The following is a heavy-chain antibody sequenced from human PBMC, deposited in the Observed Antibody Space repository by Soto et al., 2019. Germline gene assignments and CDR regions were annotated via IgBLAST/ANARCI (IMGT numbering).Heavy chain of an antibody. Sequence: QVQVVQSGAEVKEPGASVKVSCKASGYTFTDYFLHWVRQAPGQGLEWMGWINPKNGDTSYAQDFQDRVPMTRDPAISTGCMDLSSLRSDDTGVYYCARPPEAREFVYRGQGTPDTVSA. CDR3: ARPPEAREFVY. J-gene: IGHJ4*02. D-gene: IGHD6-6*01. CDR2: INPKNGDT. V-gene: IGHV1-2*02. CDR1: GYTFTDYF.